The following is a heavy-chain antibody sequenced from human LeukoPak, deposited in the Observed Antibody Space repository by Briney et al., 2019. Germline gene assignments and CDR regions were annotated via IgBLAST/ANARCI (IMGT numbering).Heavy chain of an antibody. J-gene: IGHJ5*02. CDR3: ARGSNRSFDP. V-gene: IGHV6-1*01. CDR1: GDSVSSNSVA. CDR2: TYYRSKWYN. Sequence: SQTLSLTCAISGDSVSSNSVAWNWIRQSPTRGLEWLGKTYYRSKWYNEYAVSVKSRITINADTSKNQFSLQLNSVTPEDTAVYYCARGSNRSFDPWGQGTLVTVSS.